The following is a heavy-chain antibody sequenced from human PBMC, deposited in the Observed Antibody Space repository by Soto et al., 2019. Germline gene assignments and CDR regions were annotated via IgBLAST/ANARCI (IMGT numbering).Heavy chain of an antibody. V-gene: IGHV1-69*01. J-gene: IGHJ6*02. CDR1: GGTLSSYV. Sequence: QVQLVQSGAEVKKPGSSVKVSCKASGGTLSSYVISWVRQAPGQGLEWMGGIIPVFGTVNYAQKFQGRVTVTADESTTTAYMELRSLGSEDAAVYYCASAQRIQLWASGMDVWGQGTTVTVSS. CDR3: ASAQRIQLWASGMDV. D-gene: IGHD5-18*01. CDR2: IIPVFGTV.